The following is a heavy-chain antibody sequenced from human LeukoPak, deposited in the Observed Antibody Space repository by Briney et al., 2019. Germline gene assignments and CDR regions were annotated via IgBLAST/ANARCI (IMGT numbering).Heavy chain of an antibody. CDR3: ARDGSNYDFWSGSAPRYYMDV. Sequence: GGSLRLSCAASGFTFSSFAMNWVRQAPGKGLEWVSIISGGGDNTYYTDSVKGRFTISRDNSKNTLFLQMNSLRAEDTAVYYCARDGSNYDFWSGSAPRYYMDVWGKGTTVTVSS. CDR1: GFTFSSFA. CDR2: ISGGGDNT. V-gene: IGHV3-23*01. D-gene: IGHD3-3*01. J-gene: IGHJ6*03.